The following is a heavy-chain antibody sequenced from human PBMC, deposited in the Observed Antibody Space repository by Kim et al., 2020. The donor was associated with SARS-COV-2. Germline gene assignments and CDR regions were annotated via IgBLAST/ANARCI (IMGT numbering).Heavy chain of an antibody. D-gene: IGHD6-13*01. CDR3: ARDRDSSSWSGAFDY. V-gene: IGHV3-30*07. J-gene: IGHJ4*02. Sequence: GPVKGRFTITRDNSKNTLYLQMNSLRAEDTVVYYCARDRDSSSWSGAFDYWGQGTLVTVSS.